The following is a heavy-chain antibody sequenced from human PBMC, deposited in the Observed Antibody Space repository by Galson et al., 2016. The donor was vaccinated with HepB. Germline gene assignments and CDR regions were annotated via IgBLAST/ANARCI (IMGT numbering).Heavy chain of an antibody. Sequence: SVKVSCKASGYTYTPYYMHWVRQAPGQGLEWMGIIHPSGGRPTYAQKFQGRVTMTRDTSTSTVYMELRSLRSEDTAVYYCAFGGDVDWFDPWGQGTLVTVSS. J-gene: IGHJ5*02. CDR3: AFGGDVDWFDP. CDR2: IHPSGGRP. D-gene: IGHD2-21*01. V-gene: IGHV1-46*01. CDR1: GYTYTPYY.